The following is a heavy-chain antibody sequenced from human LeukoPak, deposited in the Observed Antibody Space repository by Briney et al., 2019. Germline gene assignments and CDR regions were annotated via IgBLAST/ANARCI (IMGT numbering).Heavy chain of an antibody. Sequence: SETLSLTCTVSGGSISSYSWSWIRQPAGKGLEWIGHMYTSGSTNYSPSLKSRITMSVDTSKNQFSLKLSSVTAADTAVYYCARDYCSGGSCYFYERNWFAPWGQGTLVTVSS. J-gene: IGHJ5*02. CDR3: ARDYCSGGSCYFYERNWFAP. V-gene: IGHV4-4*07. D-gene: IGHD2-15*01. CDR1: GGSISSYS. CDR2: MYTSGST.